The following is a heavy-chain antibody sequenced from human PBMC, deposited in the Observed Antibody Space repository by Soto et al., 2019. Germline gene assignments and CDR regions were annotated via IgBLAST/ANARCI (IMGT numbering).Heavy chain of an antibody. CDR1: SDSIAGENW. D-gene: IGHD6-25*01. CDR2: IFHTGGT. V-gene: IGHV4-4*02. CDR3: ARVFSSGSGWMYYFDF. J-gene: IGHJ4*02. Sequence: QVQLQESGPGLVKPSETLSLTCTVSSDSIAGENWWSWVRQPPGMGLEWIGEIFHTGGTNYNPSLKSRVTMGVDTSKNQFSLKLISATAADTAVYHCARVFSSGSGWMYYFDFWGQGTLVSVSS.